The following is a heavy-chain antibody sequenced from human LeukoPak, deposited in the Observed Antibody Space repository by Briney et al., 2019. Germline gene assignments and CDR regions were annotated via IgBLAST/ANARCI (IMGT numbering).Heavy chain of an antibody. D-gene: IGHD5-24*01. J-gene: IGHJ4*02. CDR1: GGSISSGGYY. CDR2: IYYSGTT. Sequence: SQTLSLTCIVSGGSISSGGYYWSWIRQHPGKGLEWIGYIYYSGTTYYNPSLKSRVTISVDTSKNQFSLKLSSVTAADTAVYYCARGERWLQSAFDYWGQGTLVTVSS. CDR3: ARGERWLQSAFDY. V-gene: IGHV4-31*03.